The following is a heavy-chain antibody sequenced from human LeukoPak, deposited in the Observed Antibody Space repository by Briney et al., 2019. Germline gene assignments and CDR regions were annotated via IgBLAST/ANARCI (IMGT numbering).Heavy chain of an antibody. CDR3: ATTKAAARGAFDI. CDR1: GGSISSYY. J-gene: IGHJ3*02. D-gene: IGHD6-6*01. V-gene: IGHV4-59*01. Sequence: SETLSLTCTVSGGSISSYYWSWIRQPPGKGLEWIGYIYYSGSTNDNPSLKSRVTISVDTSKNQFSLKLSSVTAADTAVYYCATTKAAARGAFDIWGQGTMVTVSS. CDR2: IYYSGST.